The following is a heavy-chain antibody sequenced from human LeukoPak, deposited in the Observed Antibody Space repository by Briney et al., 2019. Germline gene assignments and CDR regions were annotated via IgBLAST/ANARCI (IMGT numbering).Heavy chain of an antibody. CDR2: IIPIFGTA. CDR1: GGTFSSYA. V-gene: IGHV1-69*13. J-gene: IGHJ6*02. CDR3: ARARGYSGYVGYYYYGMDV. D-gene: IGHD5-12*01. Sequence: AASVKVSCKASGGTFSSYAISWVRQVPGQGLEWIGGIIPIFGTANYAQKFQGRVTITADESTSTAYMELSSLRSEDTAVYYCARARGYSGYVGYYYYGMDVWGQGTTVTVSS.